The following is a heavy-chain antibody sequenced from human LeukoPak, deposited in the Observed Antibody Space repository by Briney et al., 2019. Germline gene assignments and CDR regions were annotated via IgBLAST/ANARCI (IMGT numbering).Heavy chain of an antibody. J-gene: IGHJ4*02. D-gene: IGHD3-22*01. CDR2: IHYSGST. CDR1: DDSITGFY. CDR3: ARVAGPYYYDSSGPFDY. V-gene: IGHV4-59*08. Sequence: PSETLSLTCTVSDDSITGFYWNWIRQPPGKGLEWIGYIHYSGSTNYNPSLKSRVTISVDTSKNQFSLKLSSVTAADTAVYYCARVAGPYYYDSSGPFDYWGQGSLVTVSS.